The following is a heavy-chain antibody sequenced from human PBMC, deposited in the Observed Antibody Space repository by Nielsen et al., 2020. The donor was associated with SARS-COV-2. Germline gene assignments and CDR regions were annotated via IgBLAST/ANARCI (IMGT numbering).Heavy chain of an antibody. D-gene: IGHD3-22*01. CDR2: ISYDGSNK. V-gene: IGHV3-30*04. CDR1: GFTFSSYA. J-gene: IGHJ4*02. Sequence: GESLKISCAASGFTFSSYAMHWVRQAPGKGLERVAVISYDGSNKYYADSVKGRFTISRDNSKNTLYLQMNSLRAEDTAVYYCAKVESLSFSSGYYGYDYWGQGTLVTVSS. CDR3: AKVESLSFSSGYYGYDY.